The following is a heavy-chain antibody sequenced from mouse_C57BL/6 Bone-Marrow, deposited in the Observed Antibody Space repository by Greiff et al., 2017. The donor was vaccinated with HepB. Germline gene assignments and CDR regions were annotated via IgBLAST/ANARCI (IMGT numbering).Heavy chain of an antibody. D-gene: IGHD3-3*01. V-gene: IGHV1-82*01. CDR3: ARGAGSRFDY. CDR2: IYPGDGDT. CDR1: GYAFSSSW. J-gene: IGHJ2*01. Sequence: QVQLQQSGPELVKPGASVKISCKASGYAFSSSWMNWVKQRPGKGLEWIGRIYPGDGDTNYNGKFKGKATLTADKSSSTAYMQRSSLTSEDSAVYFCARGAGSRFDYWGQGTTLTVSS.